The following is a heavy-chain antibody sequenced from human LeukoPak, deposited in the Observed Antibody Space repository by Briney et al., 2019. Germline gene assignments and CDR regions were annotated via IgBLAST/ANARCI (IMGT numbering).Heavy chain of an antibody. CDR2: LYYSGST. CDR3: ARHDCATTSCLYFYGMDV. J-gene: IGHJ6*02. CDR1: GGSISSSSHY. D-gene: IGHD2-2*01. V-gene: IGHV4-39*01. Sequence: PSETLSLTCTVSGGSISSSSHYWGWIRQPPGKGPEWIGSLYYSGSTYYNPSLKSRVTISVDTSKNQFSLELSSVTATDTAVYYCARHDCATTSCLYFYGMDVWGQGTTVTVSS.